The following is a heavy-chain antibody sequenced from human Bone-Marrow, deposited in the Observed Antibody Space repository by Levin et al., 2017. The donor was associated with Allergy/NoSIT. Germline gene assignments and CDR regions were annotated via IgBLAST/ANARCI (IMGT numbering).Heavy chain of an antibody. V-gene: IGHV3-23*01. CDR3: AKDNTGNLDAFDI. CDR1: GFTFSSYA. J-gene: IGHJ3*02. D-gene: IGHD1-14*01. Sequence: GSLRLSCAASGFTFSSYAMSWVRQAPGKGLQWVSTITGSSGSTYYADSVKGRFTISSDKSKNTLYLQMDSLRAEDTAVYFCAKDNTGNLDAFDIWGQGTMVTVSS. CDR2: ITGSSGST.